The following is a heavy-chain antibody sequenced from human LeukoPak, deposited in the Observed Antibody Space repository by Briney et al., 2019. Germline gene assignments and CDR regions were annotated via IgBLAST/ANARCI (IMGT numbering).Heavy chain of an antibody. CDR2: ISYDGSNK. D-gene: IGHD3-22*01. J-gene: IGHJ4*02. V-gene: IGHV3-30*04. CDR3: ARGGGYYGPLIDY. Sequence: GGSLRLSCAASGFTFSSYAMHWVRQAPGKGLEWVAVISYDGSNKYYADSVKGRFTISRDNSKNTLYLQMNSLRAEDTAVYYFARGGGYYGPLIDYWGQGTLVTVSS. CDR1: GFTFSSYA.